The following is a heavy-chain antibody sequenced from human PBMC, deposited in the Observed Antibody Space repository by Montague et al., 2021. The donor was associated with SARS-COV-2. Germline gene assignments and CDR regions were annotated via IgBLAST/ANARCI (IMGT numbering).Heavy chain of an antibody. CDR1: GFTVRSYA. CDR2: IYSGGITT. V-gene: IGHV3-23*03. J-gene: IGHJ4*02. Sequence: SLSLSCAASGFTVRSYAMSWVRQAPGKGLEWVSLIYSGGITTYHADSVKGRFTISRDNSKNTLYLQMDSLRVEDTAVYYCAKCTPEAAPENWGQGTLVTVSS. CDR3: AKCTPEAAPEN. D-gene: IGHD2-15*01.